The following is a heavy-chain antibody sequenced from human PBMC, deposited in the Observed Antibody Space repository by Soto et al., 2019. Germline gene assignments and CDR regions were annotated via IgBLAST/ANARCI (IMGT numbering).Heavy chain of an antibody. D-gene: IGHD3-3*01. V-gene: IGHV3-30-3*01. CDR2: ISYDGRNK. J-gene: IGHJ4*02. Sequence: QVQLVESGGGVVQPGRSLRLSCAASGFTFSSYAMHWVRQAPGKGLEWVAVISYDGRNKYYADSVKGRFTISRDNSKNTLYLHMNSLSAEDTAVSCCARDWRYGVSIDYWGQGTLVTVSS. CDR1: GFTFSSYA. CDR3: ARDWRYGVSIDY.